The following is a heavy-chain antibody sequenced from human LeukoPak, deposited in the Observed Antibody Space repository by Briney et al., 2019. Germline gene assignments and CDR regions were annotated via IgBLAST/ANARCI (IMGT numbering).Heavy chain of an antibody. CDR3: VRHGLGSSWFGFDY. Sequence: KLGESLKISCKGSGYTFTTYWISWVRQMPGKGLEWMGIIYPGDSDPRYSPSFQGQVTISADTSISTASLQWRCLKASDSAMYYCVRHGLGSSWFGFDYWGQGTLVTVSS. V-gene: IGHV5-51*01. CDR2: IYPGDSDP. J-gene: IGHJ4*02. CDR1: GYTFTTYW. D-gene: IGHD6-13*01.